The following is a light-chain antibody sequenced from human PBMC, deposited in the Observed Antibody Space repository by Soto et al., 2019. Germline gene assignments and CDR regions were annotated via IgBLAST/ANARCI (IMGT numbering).Light chain of an antibody. J-gene: IGLJ1*01. Sequence: QSALTQPASVSGSPGQSITISCTGTSSDVGGYNYVSWYQQHPGKAPKLMIYDVSNRPSGVSNRFSGSKSGNTASLTISGLQAEDGDDYSCRSYTSCSTPLYVFGTGTKLTVL. V-gene: IGLV2-14*01. CDR1: SSDVGGYNY. CDR2: DVS. CDR3: RSYTSCSTPLYV.